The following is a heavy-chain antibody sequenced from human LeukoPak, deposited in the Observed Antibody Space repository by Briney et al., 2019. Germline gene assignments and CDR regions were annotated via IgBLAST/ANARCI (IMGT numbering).Heavy chain of an antibody. CDR2: INPKNGDT. CDR3: ARLSAL. J-gene: IGHJ4*02. CDR1: GYPFSDYY. V-gene: IGHV1-2*02. Sequence: ASVKVSCKTSGYPFSDYYIHWIRQASGQGLESMGWINPKNGDTKYAQRSQGRLTISMDTSIDTVYMELSGLRYDDTAVYYCARLSALWGQGTLVTVSS.